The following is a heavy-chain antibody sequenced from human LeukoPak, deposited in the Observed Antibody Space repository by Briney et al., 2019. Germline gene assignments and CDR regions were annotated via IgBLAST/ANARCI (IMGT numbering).Heavy chain of an antibody. CDR1: GFTFSSYW. V-gene: IGHV3-7*01. CDR3: ARSYYDSSGYYPICYFDY. CDR2: IKQDGSEK. J-gene: IGHJ4*02. Sequence: QTGGSLRLSCAASGFTFSSYWMSWVRQAPGKGLEWVANIKQDGSEKYYVDSVKGRFTISRDNAKNSLYLQMNSLRDEDTAVYYCARSYYDSSGYYPICYFDYWGQGTLVTVSS. D-gene: IGHD3-22*01.